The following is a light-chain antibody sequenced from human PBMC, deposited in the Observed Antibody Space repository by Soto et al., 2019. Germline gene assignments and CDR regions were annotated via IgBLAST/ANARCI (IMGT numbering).Light chain of an antibody. Sequence: DIQMTQSPSTVSASGRDRVTITCRAIQTIDSWLAWYQQRPGKPPNLVMYKASTLASGVPSRFRGSGSGTEFTLTISSLQPDDFETYYCQHYNSYSEAFGQGTKVDIK. CDR2: KAS. CDR3: QHYNSYSEA. J-gene: IGKJ1*01. V-gene: IGKV1-5*03. CDR1: QTIDSW.